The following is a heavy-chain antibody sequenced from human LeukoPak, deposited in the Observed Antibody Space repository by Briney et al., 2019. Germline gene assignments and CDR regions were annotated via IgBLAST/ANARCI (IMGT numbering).Heavy chain of an antibody. CDR3: AREGAADNFDS. CDR2: ITSSGRSI. Sequence: QPGGSLRLSCAASGFTFSSYEMNWVRQAPGKGLEWVSYITSSGRSIYYPDSVKGRFTVSRDNAKNSLFLQMNSLRAEDTALCYCAREGAADNFDSWGQGTLVTVSS. CDR1: GFTFSSYE. D-gene: IGHD6-13*01. V-gene: IGHV3-48*03. J-gene: IGHJ4*02.